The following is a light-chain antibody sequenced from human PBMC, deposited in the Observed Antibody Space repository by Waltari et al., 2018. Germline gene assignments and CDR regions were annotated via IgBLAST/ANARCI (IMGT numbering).Light chain of an antibody. Sequence: EIVLTQSPGTLSLSPGERATLSCRASQSLTRRYLAGYQQKPGQAPRLLIYGASSRAAGIPYRFSGSGSGTDFTLTISRLEPEDFAVYYCQQYGSSVMYTFGQGTKLEIK. CDR1: QSLTRRY. CDR3: QQYGSSVMYT. V-gene: IGKV3-20*01. J-gene: IGKJ2*01. CDR2: GAS.